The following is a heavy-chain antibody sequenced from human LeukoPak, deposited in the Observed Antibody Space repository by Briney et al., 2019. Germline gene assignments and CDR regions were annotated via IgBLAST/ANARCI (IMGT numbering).Heavy chain of an antibody. CDR3: ARELQPTYYYGSGSYGRWFDP. D-gene: IGHD3-10*01. V-gene: IGHV4-34*01. J-gene: IGHJ5*02. CDR1: GGFFSGYY. Sequence: PSETLYLTCAVYGGFFSGYYWSWIRQPPGKGLEWIGEINHSGSTNYNPSLKSRVTISVDTSKNQFSLQLNSVTPEDTAVYYCARELQPTYYYGSGSYGRWFDPWGQGTLVTVSS. CDR2: INHSGST.